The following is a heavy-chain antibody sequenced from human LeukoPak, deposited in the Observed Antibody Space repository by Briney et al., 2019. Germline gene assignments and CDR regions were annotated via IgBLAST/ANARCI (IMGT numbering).Heavy chain of an antibody. Sequence: GASVKVSCRASGYTFSNYGITWVRQAPGQGLEWMGWISAYNGNTNYAQKLQGRVTMTTDTSTSTAYMELRILRSDDTAVYYCARTWIQLWPGTADYWGQGTLVTVSS. D-gene: IGHD5-18*01. CDR3: ARTWIQLWPGTADY. J-gene: IGHJ4*02. V-gene: IGHV1-18*01. CDR1: GYTFSNYG. CDR2: ISAYNGNT.